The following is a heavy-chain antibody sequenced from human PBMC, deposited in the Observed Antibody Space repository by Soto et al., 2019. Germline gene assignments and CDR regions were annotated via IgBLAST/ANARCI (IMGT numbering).Heavy chain of an antibody. Sequence: GASVKVSCKASGYTFTSYGISWVRQAPGQGLEWMGWISAYNGNTNYAQKLQGRVTMTTDTSTSTAYMELSSLRSEDTAVYYCARLPGIAVAGTGPGYGMDVWGQGTTVTVSS. J-gene: IGHJ6*02. CDR3: ARLPGIAVAGTGPGYGMDV. V-gene: IGHV1-18*01. CDR2: ISAYNGNT. CDR1: GYTFTSYG. D-gene: IGHD6-19*01.